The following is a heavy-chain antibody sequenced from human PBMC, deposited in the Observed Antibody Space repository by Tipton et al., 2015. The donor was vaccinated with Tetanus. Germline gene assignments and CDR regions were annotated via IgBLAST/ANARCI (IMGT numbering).Heavy chain of an antibody. D-gene: IGHD3-10*01. V-gene: IGHV4-34*01. Sequence: TLSLTCAVYGASFSDYYWSWIRQAPGKGREWIGEINHSGSTNHNPSLKSRVTLSVDTSKNQFSLQLNSVTAADTAVYSCAGGLVRWYEPWGRGTLVTVSS. CDR3: AGGLVRWYEP. CDR2: INHSGST. J-gene: IGHJ5*02. CDR1: GASFSDYY.